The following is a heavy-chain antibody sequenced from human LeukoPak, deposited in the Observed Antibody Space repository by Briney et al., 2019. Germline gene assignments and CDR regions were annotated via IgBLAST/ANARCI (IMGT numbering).Heavy chain of an antibody. J-gene: IGHJ4*02. Sequence: ASVKVSCKASGYTFTSYYLHWVRQAPGQGLEWMGMVNPSGGSTSYAQKFQGRVTITRDTSTTTVYMDLSSLRSDDTAVFYCARRHKHYYQIDYWGQGTLVTVSS. V-gene: IGHV1-46*01. CDR3: ARRHKHYYQIDY. D-gene: IGHD1-26*01. CDR2: VNPSGGST. CDR1: GYTFTSYY.